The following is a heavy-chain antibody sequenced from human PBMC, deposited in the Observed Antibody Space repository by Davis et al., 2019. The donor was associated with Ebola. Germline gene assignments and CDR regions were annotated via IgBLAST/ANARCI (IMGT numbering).Heavy chain of an antibody. J-gene: IGHJ6*02. V-gene: IGHV3-33*05. Sequence: PGGSLRLSCAASGFTFSSYGMHWVRQAPGKGLEWVAVISYDGSNKYYADSVKGRFTISRDNSKNTLYLQMNSLRAEDTAVYYCARDEVVRGVTRGSGMDVWGQGTTVTVSS. CDR2: ISYDGSNK. CDR1: GFTFSSYG. CDR3: ARDEVVRGVTRGSGMDV. D-gene: IGHD3-10*01.